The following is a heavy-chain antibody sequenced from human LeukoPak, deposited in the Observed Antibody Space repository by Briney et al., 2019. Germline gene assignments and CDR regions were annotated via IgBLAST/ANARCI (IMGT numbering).Heavy chain of an antibody. J-gene: IGHJ5*02. Sequence: ASVKVSCKASGYTFTSYYMHWVRQAPGQGLEWMGIINPSGGSTSYAQKFQGRVTMTRDMSTSTVYMELSSLRSEDTAVYYCARVGSLNWSDPWGQGTLVTVSS. CDR3: ARVGSLNWSDP. D-gene: IGHD6-13*01. V-gene: IGHV1-46*01. CDR2: INPSGGST. CDR1: GYTFTSYY.